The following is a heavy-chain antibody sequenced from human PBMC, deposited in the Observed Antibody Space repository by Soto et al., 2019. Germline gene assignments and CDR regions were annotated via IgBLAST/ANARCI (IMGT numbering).Heavy chain of an antibody. J-gene: IGHJ5*02. V-gene: IGHV4-39*01. CDR2: IYYSGST. CDR3: ARHPSDFWFDP. D-gene: IGHD2-21*02. Sequence: PSETLSLTCSVSGSSISSSSYFWGWIRQPPGKGLEWIGSIYYSGSTYYNPSPKSRVTVSVDTSKNQFSLKLSSVTAADTAVYYCARHPSDFWFDPWGQGTLVTVSS. CDR1: GSSISSSSYF.